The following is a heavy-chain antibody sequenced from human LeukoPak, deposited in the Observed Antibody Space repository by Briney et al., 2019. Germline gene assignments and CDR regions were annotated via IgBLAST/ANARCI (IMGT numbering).Heavy chain of an antibody. CDR3: VTPRSWELSDMAV. J-gene: IGHJ6*03. CDR2: VYHNGET. CDR1: GYSITTNYY. D-gene: IGHD1-26*01. Sequence: SETLSLTCTVSGYSITTNYYWAWIRQSPGTGLEWIGSVYHNGETYYNPSLKSRVIISVDTSKNEFSLRLTSVAAADTAVYYCVTPRSWELSDMAVWGKGTTVIVSS. V-gene: IGHV4-38-2*02.